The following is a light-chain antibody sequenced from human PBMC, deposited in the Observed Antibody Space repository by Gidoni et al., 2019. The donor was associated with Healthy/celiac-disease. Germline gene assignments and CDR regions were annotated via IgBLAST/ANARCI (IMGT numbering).Light chain of an antibody. J-gene: IGKJ3*01. CDR1: QSVSSSY. Sequence: IVLTTSPGTLSLSPGERATLSCRASQSVSSSYLAWYQQNPGQAPRLLIYGASSRATGIPDRFSGSGSGTDFTLTISRLEPQDFAVYYCQQYGSSPRTFGPGTKVDIK. V-gene: IGKV3-20*01. CDR2: GAS. CDR3: QQYGSSPRT.